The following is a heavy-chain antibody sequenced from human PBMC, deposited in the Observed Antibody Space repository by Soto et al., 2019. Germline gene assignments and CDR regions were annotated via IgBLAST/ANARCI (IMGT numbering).Heavy chain of an antibody. CDR2: ISSSGSTI. CDR3: ASEDSSGYYYDY. V-gene: IGHV3-48*03. D-gene: IGHD3-22*01. CDR1: GFTFSSYE. Sequence: PGGSLRLSCAASGFTFSSYEMNWVRQAPGKGLEWVSYISSSGSTIYYADSVKGRFTISRDNAKNSLYLQMNSLRAEDTAVYYCASEDSSGYYYDYWGQGTLVTVSS. J-gene: IGHJ4*02.